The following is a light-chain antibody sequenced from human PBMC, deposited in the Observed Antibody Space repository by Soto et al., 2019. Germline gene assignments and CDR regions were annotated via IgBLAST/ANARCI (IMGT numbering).Light chain of an antibody. Sequence: IVLTQSPATLSLSPGDRATLSCRASQTVSSSYLDWYQQKPGQAPRLLIYGASSRATGIPDRFSGSGSGTDFTLTNSRLEPEDFAVYYCQQYGTSPPYTFGRGTKMEIK. CDR2: GAS. J-gene: IGKJ2*01. V-gene: IGKV3-20*01. CDR3: QQYGTSPPYT. CDR1: QTVSSSY.